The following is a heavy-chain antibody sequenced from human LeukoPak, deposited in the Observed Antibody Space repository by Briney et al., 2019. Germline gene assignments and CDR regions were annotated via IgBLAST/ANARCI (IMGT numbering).Heavy chain of an antibody. V-gene: IGHV4-59*01. J-gene: IGHJ4*02. CDR1: GGSISSYY. CDR3: ARDVDGLGIDY. Sequence: SETLSLTCTVSGGSISSYYWTWIRQPPGKGLEWIGYIFYSGSTNYNPSLKGRGTISVDTSRNQFSLKLTSVTAADTAIYYCARDVDGLGIDYWGQGALVTVSS. D-gene: IGHD3/OR15-3a*01. CDR2: IFYSGST.